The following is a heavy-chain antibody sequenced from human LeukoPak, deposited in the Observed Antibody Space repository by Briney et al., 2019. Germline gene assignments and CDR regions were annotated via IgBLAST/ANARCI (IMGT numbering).Heavy chain of an antibody. J-gene: IGHJ5*02. CDR3: ARDVDYYGSGNWFDP. CDR2: ISYDGSNK. V-gene: IGHV3-30*04. CDR1: GFTFSSYA. Sequence: PGGSLRLSCAASGFTFSSYAMHWVRQAPGKGLKWVAVISYDGSNKYYADSVKGRFTISRDNAKNSLYLQMNSLRAEDTAVYYCARDVDYYGSGNWFDPWGQGTLVTVSS. D-gene: IGHD3-10*01.